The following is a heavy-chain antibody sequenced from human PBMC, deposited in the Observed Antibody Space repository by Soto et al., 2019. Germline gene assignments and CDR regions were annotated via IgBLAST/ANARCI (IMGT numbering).Heavy chain of an antibody. J-gene: IGHJ4*02. CDR3: ARDSWAEYNWNDHDDY. D-gene: IGHD1-1*01. Sequence: GESLKISCAASGFTFSSYSMNWVRQAPGKGLEWVSSISSSSSYIYYADSVKGRFTISRDNAKNSLYLQMNSLRAEDTAVYYCARDSWAEYNWNDHDDYWGQGTLVTVSS. CDR1: GFTFSSYS. CDR2: ISSSSSYI. V-gene: IGHV3-21*01.